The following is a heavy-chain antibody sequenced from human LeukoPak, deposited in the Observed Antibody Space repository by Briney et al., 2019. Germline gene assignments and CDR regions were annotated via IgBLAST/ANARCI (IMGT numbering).Heavy chain of an antibody. Sequence: GESMKISCKGSGYSFATYWIGWVRQMPGKGLEWMGIIYPGDSDTRYSPSFQGQVTISADKSISTAFLQWSSLKASDTAMYYCARRGSCGGDCYSHYWAQGTLVTVSS. CDR2: IYPGDSDT. D-gene: IGHD2-21*01. V-gene: IGHV5-51*01. J-gene: IGHJ4*02. CDR1: GYSFATYW. CDR3: ARRGSCGGDCYSHY.